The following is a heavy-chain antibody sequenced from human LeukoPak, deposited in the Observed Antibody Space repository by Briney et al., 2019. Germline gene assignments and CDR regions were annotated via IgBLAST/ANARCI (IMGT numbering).Heavy chain of an antibody. CDR3: ARAGTYYDFWSGSIRDAFDI. Sequence: VASVKVSCKASGCTFTGYYMHWVRQAPGQGLEWMGWINPNSGGTNYAQKFQGRVTMTRDTSISTAYMELSRLRSDDTAVYYCARAGTYYDFWSGSIRDAFDIWGQGTMVTVSS. CDR2: INPNSGGT. V-gene: IGHV1-2*02. D-gene: IGHD3-3*01. J-gene: IGHJ3*02. CDR1: GCTFTGYY.